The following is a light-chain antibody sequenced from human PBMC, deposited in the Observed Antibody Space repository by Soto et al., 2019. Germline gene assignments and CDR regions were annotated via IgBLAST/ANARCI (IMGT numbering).Light chain of an antibody. J-gene: IGKJ1*01. CDR2: AAS. CDR1: QSISNY. Sequence: DIQMTQSPSSLSASVGDRVTTTCRASQSISNYLNWYQQKPGKAPKLLIYAASSLQPGVPSRFSGSGSGTDFTLNINSLQPEDFATYYCQQSYATPRTFGQGTKVDIK. V-gene: IGKV1-39*01. CDR3: QQSYATPRT.